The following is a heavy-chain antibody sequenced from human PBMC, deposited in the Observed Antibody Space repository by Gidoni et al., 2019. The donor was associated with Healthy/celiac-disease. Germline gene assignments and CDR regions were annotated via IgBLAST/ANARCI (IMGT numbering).Heavy chain of an antibody. CDR1: GFTVSSNY. V-gene: IGHV3-53*02. CDR2: IYSGGST. J-gene: IGHJ4*02. CDR3: ARGSGDSSGYLDY. D-gene: IGHD3-22*01. Sequence: EVQLVETGGGLIQPGGSLRLSCAASGFTVSSNYMSWVRQAPGTGLEWVSVIYSGGSTYYADSVKGRFTISRDNSKNTLYLQMNSLRAEDTAVYYCARGSGDSSGYLDYWGQGTLVTVSS.